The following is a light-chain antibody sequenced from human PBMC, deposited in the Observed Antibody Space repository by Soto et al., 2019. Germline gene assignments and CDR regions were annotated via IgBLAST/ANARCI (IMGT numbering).Light chain of an antibody. CDR1: SSNIGAGYD. V-gene: IGLV1-40*01. CDR3: QAYDSSLSGSYV. J-gene: IGLJ1*01. CDR2: GNS. Sequence: QSVLTQPPSASGAPGQRVTISCTGSSSNIGAGYDVHWYQQLPGTAPKLLIYGNSNRPSGVPDRFSGSKSGTSASLATTGLQAEDEADYCCQAYDSSLSGSYVFGTGTKLTVL.